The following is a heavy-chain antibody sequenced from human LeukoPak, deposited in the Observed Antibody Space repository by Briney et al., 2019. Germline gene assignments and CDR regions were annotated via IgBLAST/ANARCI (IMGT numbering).Heavy chain of an antibody. CDR3: AKGISGSYYIAHY. D-gene: IGHD1-26*01. J-gene: IGHJ4*02. V-gene: IGHV3-30*02. Sequence: PGGSLRLSCAASGFTFSSYGIHWVRQAPGKGLEWVAFIRYDGSNKYYTDSVKGRFTISRDNSKNTLYLQMNSLRAEDTAVYYCAKGISGSYYIAHYWGQGTLVTVSS. CDR1: GFTFSSYG. CDR2: IRYDGSNK.